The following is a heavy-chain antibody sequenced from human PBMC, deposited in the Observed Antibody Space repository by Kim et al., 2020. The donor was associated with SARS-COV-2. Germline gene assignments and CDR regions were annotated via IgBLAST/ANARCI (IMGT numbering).Heavy chain of an antibody. J-gene: IGHJ5*02. CDR2: IRTSTYGATT. CDR1: GFIFGEFA. CDR3: TRDYDFWRNYPRFDL. Sequence: GGSLRLSCAASGFIFGEFAISWFRLAPGRGLEWVAFIRTSTYGATTEYAASVKDRFVISRDDSQRVAYLEMRSLGSEDSGIYYCTRDYDFWRNYPRFDLWGQGTLVTVS. V-gene: IGHV3-49*03. D-gene: IGHD3-3*01.